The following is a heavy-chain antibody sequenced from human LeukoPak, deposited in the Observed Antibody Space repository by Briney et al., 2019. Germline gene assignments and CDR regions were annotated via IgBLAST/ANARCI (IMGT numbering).Heavy chain of an antibody. CDR1: GYSFATYW. J-gene: IGHJ4*02. D-gene: IGHD2-2*03. V-gene: IGHV5-51*01. CDR3: ARPPSRGYSSSFEY. CDR2: IYPDESNI. Sequence: GESLKISCKGSGYSFATYWIAWVRQMPGKGLEWMGIIYPDESNIRYSPSFQGQVTISADKSISTAYLQWSSLKASDTAIYYCARPPSRGYSSSFEYWGQGALVTVSS.